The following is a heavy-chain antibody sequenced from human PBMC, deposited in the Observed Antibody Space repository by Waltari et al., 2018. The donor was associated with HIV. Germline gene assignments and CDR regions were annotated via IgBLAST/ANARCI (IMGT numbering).Heavy chain of an antibody. CDR3: ARATGDSPFDY. J-gene: IGHJ4*02. CDR2: IYTSRST. D-gene: IGHD4-17*01. Sequence: QGQLQESGAGRVKPSQTLFFTCDVYGGSISSGIYYWSWNRQPAGKGLEWIGRIYTSRSTNYNPSRKSRVTISVDTSKNQLSLKLGSVPAADTAVYYCARATGDSPFDYWGQGTLVTVSS. V-gene: IGHV4-61*02. CDR1: GGSISSGIYY.